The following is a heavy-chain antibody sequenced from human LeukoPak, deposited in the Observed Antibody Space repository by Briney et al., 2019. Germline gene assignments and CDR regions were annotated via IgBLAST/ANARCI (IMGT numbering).Heavy chain of an antibody. CDR3: VRDFSNYVAFFDS. V-gene: IGHV3-30*02. J-gene: IGHJ4*02. D-gene: IGHD4-11*01. CDR1: GFTFRNHG. CDR2: IRYDERQE. Sequence: GGSRRLSCSTSGFTFRNHGMHWVRQAPGKGLEWVAFIRYDERQEFYADSVKGRFTISRDNSKSTLYLQMGSLRTEDTAVYYCVRDFSNYVAFFDSWGQGVLVIVSS.